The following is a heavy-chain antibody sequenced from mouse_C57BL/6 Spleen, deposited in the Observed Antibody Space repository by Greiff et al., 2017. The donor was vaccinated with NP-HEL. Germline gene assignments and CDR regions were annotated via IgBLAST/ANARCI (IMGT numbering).Heavy chain of an antibody. CDR1: GYAFTNYL. V-gene: IGHV1-54*01. CDR2: INPGSGGT. Sequence: QVQLQQSGAELVRPGTSVKVSCKASGYAFTNYLIEWVKQRPGQGLEWIGVINPGSGGTNYNEKFKGKATLTADKSSSTAYMQLSSLTSEDSAVYFCARAAPGDAYWGQGTLVTVSA. CDR3: ARAAPGDAY. J-gene: IGHJ3*01. D-gene: IGHD1-2*01.